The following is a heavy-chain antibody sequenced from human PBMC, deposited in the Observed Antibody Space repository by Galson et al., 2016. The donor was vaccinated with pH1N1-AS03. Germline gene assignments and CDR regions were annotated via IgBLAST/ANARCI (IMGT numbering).Heavy chain of an antibody. D-gene: IGHD3-16*02. CDR1: GYTLTRYY. V-gene: IGHV1-46*01. Sequence: SVKVACKASGYTLTRYYMHWVRQDPGQGREWIGIIHPSGGPTTYGPKVQGRITITTDTSTRTVYMELVSLRSEDTAVYYCARRYYFDYWGQGTLVTVSS. CDR3: ARRYYFDY. J-gene: IGHJ4*02. CDR2: IHPSGGPT.